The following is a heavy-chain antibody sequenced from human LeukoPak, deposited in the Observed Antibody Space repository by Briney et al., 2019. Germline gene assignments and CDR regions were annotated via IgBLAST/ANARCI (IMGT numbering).Heavy chain of an antibody. CDR3: AGDLLDRGDYAY. J-gene: IGHJ4*02. CDR1: GFRLSDYW. CDR2: IIQDGSEK. Sequence: GGSLRLSCAASGFRLSDYWMNWVRQAPGKGLEWVANIIQDGSEKYYVDSVKGRFTISRDNAKNSLYLQMNSLRVEDTAMYYCAGDLLDRGDYAYWGQGTLVTVSS. V-gene: IGHV3-7*01. D-gene: IGHD4-17*01.